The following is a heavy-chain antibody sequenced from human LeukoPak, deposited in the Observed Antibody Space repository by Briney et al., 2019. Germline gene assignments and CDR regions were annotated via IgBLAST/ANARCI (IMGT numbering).Heavy chain of an antibody. CDR2: INHSGGS. Sequence: SETLSLNCAVYGTSFSGFYWSWIRQPPGKGLELIGEINHSGGSSCNPSLKSRVTISVDTSKNQFSPKLTSLTAADTAVYFCARGRGIKSPIRDPWDYWGQGTLVTVSS. J-gene: IGHJ4*02. V-gene: IGHV4-34*01. D-gene: IGHD1-26*01. CDR3: ARGRGIKSPIRDPWDY. CDR1: GTSFSGFY.